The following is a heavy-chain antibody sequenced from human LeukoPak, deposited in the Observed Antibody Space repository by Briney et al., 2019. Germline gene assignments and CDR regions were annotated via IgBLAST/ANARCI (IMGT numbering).Heavy chain of an antibody. V-gene: IGHV3-23*01. CDR1: GFTFSSYA. CDR2: ISGSGGST. J-gene: IGHJ4*02. Sequence: GGSLRLSCAASGFTFSSYAMSWVRQAPGKGLEWVSAISGSGGSTYYADSVKGWFTISRDNSKNTLYLQMNSLRAEDTAVYYCANTMGYGVRGVNYWGQGTLVTVSS. D-gene: IGHD3-10*01. CDR3: ANTMGYGVRGVNY.